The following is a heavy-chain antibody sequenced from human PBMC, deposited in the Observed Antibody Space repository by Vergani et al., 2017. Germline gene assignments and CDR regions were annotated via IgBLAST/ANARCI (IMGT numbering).Heavy chain of an antibody. CDR3: ARGQADDYSSSWGGMDV. Sequence: EVQLVESGGGLVKPGGSLRLSCAASGFTFSSYSMNWVRQAPGKGRGWVSSISSSSSYIYYADSVKGRFTISRDNAKNSLYLQMNSLRAEDTAVYYCARGQADDYSSSWGGMDVWGQGTTVTVSS. J-gene: IGHJ6*02. CDR1: GFTFSSYS. CDR2: ISSSSSYI. D-gene: IGHD6-6*01. V-gene: IGHV3-21*01.